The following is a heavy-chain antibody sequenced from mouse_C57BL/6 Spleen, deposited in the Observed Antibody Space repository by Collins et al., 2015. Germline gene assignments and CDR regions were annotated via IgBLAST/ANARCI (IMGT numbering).Heavy chain of an antibody. D-gene: IGHD2-3*01. V-gene: IGHV1-53*01. Sequence: QVQLQQPGTELVKPGASMKVSCKASGYTFTNYWMHWVKQRPGQGLEWIGNINPGNGGTNYNEKFRSRATLTVDKSSSTAYMHLSSLTSEDSAVYFCVREKVWLLRDYYYAMDYWGQGTSVTVSS. CDR2: INPGNGGT. CDR1: GYTFTNYW. J-gene: IGHJ4*01. CDR3: VREKVWLLRDYYYAMDY.